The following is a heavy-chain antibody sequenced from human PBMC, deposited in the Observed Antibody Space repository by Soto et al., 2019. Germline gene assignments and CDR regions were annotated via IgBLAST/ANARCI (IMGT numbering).Heavy chain of an antibody. CDR1: GGSFSGYY. Sequence: QVQLQQWGAGLLKPSETLSLTCAVYGGSFSGYYWSWIRQPPGKGLEWIGEINHSGSTNYNPSLNSRVTISVDTSKNQFSLKLSSVTAADTAVYYCARSYYALPFDYWGQGTLVTVSS. CDR2: INHSGST. CDR3: ARSYYALPFDY. D-gene: IGHD3-10*01. J-gene: IGHJ4*02. V-gene: IGHV4-34*01.